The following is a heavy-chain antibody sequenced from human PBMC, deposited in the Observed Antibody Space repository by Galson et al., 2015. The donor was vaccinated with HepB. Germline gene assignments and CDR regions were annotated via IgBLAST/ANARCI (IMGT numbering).Heavy chain of an antibody. Sequence: ETLSLTCTVSGGSISSYYWSWIRQPPGKGLEWIGYIYYSGSTNYNPSLKSRVTISVDTSKNQFSLKLSSVTAADTAVYHCARLPKYCSGGSCYWAFDYWGQGTLVTVSS. CDR1: GGSISSYY. J-gene: IGHJ4*02. CDR3: ARLPKYCSGGSCYWAFDY. V-gene: IGHV4-59*08. CDR2: IYYSGST. D-gene: IGHD2-15*01.